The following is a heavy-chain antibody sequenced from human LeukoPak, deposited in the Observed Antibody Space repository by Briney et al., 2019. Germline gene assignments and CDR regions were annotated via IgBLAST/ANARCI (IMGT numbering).Heavy chain of an antibody. V-gene: IGHV3-7*03. CDR3: ARGLVEMATTFDS. CDR1: GFTFSSYW. Sequence: GGSLRLSCAASGFTFSSYWMSWVRQAPGKGLEWVANIKQDGSEKYYVDSVKGRFTISRDNAKNSLYLQMNSLRAEDTAMYYCARGLVEMATTFDSWGQGTLVTVSS. CDR2: IKQDGSEK. J-gene: IGHJ5*01. D-gene: IGHD5-24*01.